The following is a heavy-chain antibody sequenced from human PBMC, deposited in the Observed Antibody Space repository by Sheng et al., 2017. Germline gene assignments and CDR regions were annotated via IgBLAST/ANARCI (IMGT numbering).Heavy chain of an antibody. CDR2: IYGGGET. CDR1: GFTVTSNY. J-gene: IGHJ4*02. CDR3: AREGGSGNYYNVYFDS. Sequence: EVQLVESGGGLVQPGGSLRLSCSVSGFTVTSNYMGWVRQAPGKGLEWVSIIYGGGETYYAASVKGRFTISRDNSKKTLYLQMDSLRAEDTAVYYCAREGGSGNYYNVYFDSWGLGALVIVSS. V-gene: IGHV3-66*02. D-gene: IGHD3-10*01.